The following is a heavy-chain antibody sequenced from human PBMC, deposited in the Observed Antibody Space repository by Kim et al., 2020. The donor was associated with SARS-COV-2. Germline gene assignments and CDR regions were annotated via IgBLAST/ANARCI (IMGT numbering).Heavy chain of an antibody. J-gene: IGHJ1*01. V-gene: IGHV3-9*01. D-gene: IGHD1-26*01. CDR2: ISWNSGSI. Sequence: GGSLRLSFAASGFTFDDYAMHWVRQAPGKGLEWVSGISWNSGSIGYADSVKGRFTISRDNAKNSLYLKMNSLRAEDTALYYCAKADQWELLNRPRKNWG. CDR3: AKADQWELLNRPRKN. CDR1: GFTFDDYA.